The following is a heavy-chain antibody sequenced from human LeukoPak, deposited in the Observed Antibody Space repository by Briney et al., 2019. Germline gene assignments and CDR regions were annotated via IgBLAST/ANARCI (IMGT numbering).Heavy chain of an antibody. J-gene: IGHJ4*02. D-gene: IGHD1-26*01. CDR1: GGTFSSYT. CDR3: ARSSRGGTTADY. V-gene: IGHV1-69*02. CDR2: IIPILGIA. Sequence: SVKVSCKASGGTFSSYTISWVRQAPGQGLEWMGRIIPILGIANYAQKFQGRVTITADKSTSTAYMELSSLRSEDTAVYYCARSSRGGTTADYWGQGALVTVSS.